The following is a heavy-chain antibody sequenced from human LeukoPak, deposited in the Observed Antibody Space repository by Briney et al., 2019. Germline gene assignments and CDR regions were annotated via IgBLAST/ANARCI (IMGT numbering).Heavy chain of an antibody. CDR1: GGSINSYY. CDR3: ARSARGYCSGGSCYSFDY. D-gene: IGHD2-15*01. Sequence: ETLSLTCTVSGGSINSYYWSWIRQPPGKGLEWIGDIYYSGSTKYNASLTRGGSISVETTKKQFSLKQSSVTAADTAVYYCARSARGYCSGGSCYSFDYWGQGTLVTVSS. CDR2: IYYSGST. J-gene: IGHJ4*02. V-gene: IGHV4-59*01.